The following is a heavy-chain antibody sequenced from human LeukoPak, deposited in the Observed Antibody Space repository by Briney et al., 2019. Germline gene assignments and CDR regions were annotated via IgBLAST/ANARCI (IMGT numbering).Heavy chain of an antibody. CDR2: IIPIFGTA. CDR3: ARMYCSGGSCYLGYFDY. D-gene: IGHD2-15*01. CDR1: GGTFSSYA. J-gene: IGHJ4*02. Sequence: GASVKVSCKASGGTFSSYAISWVRQAPGQGLEWMGGIIPIFGTANYAQKFQGRVTITADESTSTAYMELSSLRSEDTAVYYCARMYCSGGSCYLGYFDYWGQGTLVTVSS. V-gene: IGHV1-69*13.